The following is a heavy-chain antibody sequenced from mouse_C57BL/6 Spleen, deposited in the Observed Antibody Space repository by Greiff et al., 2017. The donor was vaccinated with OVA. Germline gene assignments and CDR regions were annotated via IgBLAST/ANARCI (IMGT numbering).Heavy chain of an antibody. CDR1: GYTFTSYW. Sequence: QVQLQQPGAELVRPGSSVKLSCKASGYTFTSYWMHWVKQRPIQGLEWIGNIDPSDSETHYNQKFKDKATLTVDKSSSTAYMQLSSLTSEDSAVYYCARDYSNPLDYWGQGTTLTVSS. CDR2: IDPSDSET. CDR3: ARDYSNPLDY. D-gene: IGHD2-5*01. V-gene: IGHV1-52*01. J-gene: IGHJ2*01.